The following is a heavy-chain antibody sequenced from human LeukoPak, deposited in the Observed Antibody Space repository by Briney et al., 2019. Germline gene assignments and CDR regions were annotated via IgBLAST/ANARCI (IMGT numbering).Heavy chain of an antibody. V-gene: IGHV4-30-4*01. CDR1: GGSISSGGYY. CDR2: IYYTGST. J-gene: IGHJ4*02. D-gene: IGHD5-24*01. CDR3: ARAKMATTPFDY. Sequence: PSETLSLTCTVSGGSISSGGYYWSWIRQPPGKGLEWIGYIYYTGSTYYNPSLKSRVSVDTSKNQFSLKLSSVTAADTAVYYCARAKMATTPFDYWGQGTLVTVSS.